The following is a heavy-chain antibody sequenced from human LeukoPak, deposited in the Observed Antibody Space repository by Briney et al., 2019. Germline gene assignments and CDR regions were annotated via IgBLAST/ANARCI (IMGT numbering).Heavy chain of an antibody. CDR3: ESERRLDSSSYYYYGMDV. Sequence: PGGSLRLSCAASGFTFSSYSMNWVRQAPGKGLEWVSYISSSSSTIYYADSVKGRFTISRDNAKNSLYLQMNSLRAEDTAVYYCESERRLDSSSYYYYGMDVWAQGPTVTVPS. V-gene: IGHV3-48*01. CDR2: ISSSSSTI. J-gene: IGHJ6*02. CDR1: GFTFSSYS. D-gene: IGHD6-6*01.